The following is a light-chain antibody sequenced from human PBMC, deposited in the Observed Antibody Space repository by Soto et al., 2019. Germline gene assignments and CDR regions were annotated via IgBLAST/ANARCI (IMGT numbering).Light chain of an antibody. CDR1: SSDVGGYNY. J-gene: IGLJ1*01. Sequence: QSALTQPASVSGSPGQSITISCTGTSSDVGGYNYVSWYQQHPGKAPKLMIYEVSNRPSGVSNRFSGSKSGNTASLTISGLEAEDEADYYCSSYTSSSPLVFGTRTKLTVL. CDR3: SSYTSSSPLV. CDR2: EVS. V-gene: IGLV2-14*01.